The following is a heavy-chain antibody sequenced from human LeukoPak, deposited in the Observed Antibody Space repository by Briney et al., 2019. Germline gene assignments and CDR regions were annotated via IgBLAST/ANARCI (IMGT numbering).Heavy chain of an antibody. CDR1: GFTFNTYW. J-gene: IGHJ4*02. CDR2: INEHGSEA. Sequence: PGGSLRLACAASGFTFNTYWMSWVRLAPGKGLEWVANINEHGSEAFYVDSVRGRFTISRDNAKNSLYLQTNSLRAEDTAVYYCVIDPDAGTTDYWGQGTLVTVSS. D-gene: IGHD1-7*01. CDR3: VIDPDAGTTDY. V-gene: IGHV3-7*01.